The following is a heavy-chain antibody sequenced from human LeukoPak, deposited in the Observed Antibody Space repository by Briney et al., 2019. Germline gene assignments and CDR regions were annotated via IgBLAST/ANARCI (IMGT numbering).Heavy chain of an antibody. CDR2: FDPEDGET. J-gene: IGHJ4*02. V-gene: IGHV1-24*01. CDR3: ATDLAISYSGSYFDY. D-gene: IGHD1-26*01. CDR1: GYTLTELS. Sequence: ASVMVSCKVSGYTLTELSMHWVRQAPGKGLEWMGGFDPEDGETIYAQKFQGRVTMTEDTSTDTAYMELSSLRSEDTAVYYCATDLAISYSGSYFDYWGQGTLVTVSS.